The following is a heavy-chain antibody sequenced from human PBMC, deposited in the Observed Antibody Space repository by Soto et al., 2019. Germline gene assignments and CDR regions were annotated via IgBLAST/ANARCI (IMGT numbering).Heavy chain of an antibody. D-gene: IGHD6-6*01. V-gene: IGHV3-23*01. J-gene: IGHJ6*02. CDR3: VVGHSSSPAPRRYYYYGMDV. CDR2: ISGSGGST. CDR1: GFTFSSYA. Sequence: HPGGSLRLSCAASGFTFSSYAMSWVRQAPGKGLEWVSAISGSGGSTYYADSVKGRFTISRDNSKNTLYLQMNSLRAEDTAVYYCVVGHSSSPAPRRYYYYGMDVWGQGTTVTVSS.